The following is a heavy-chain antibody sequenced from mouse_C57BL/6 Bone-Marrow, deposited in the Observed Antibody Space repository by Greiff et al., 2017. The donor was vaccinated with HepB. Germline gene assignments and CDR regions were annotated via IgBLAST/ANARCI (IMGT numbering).Heavy chain of an antibody. D-gene: IGHD1-1*01. Sequence: EVKLQESGPELVKPGASVKIPCKASGYTFTDYNMDWVKQSHGKSLEWIGDINPNNGGTIYNQKFKGKATLTVDKSSSTAYMELRSLTSEDTAVYYCARDYGSSHWYFDVWGTGTTVTVSS. J-gene: IGHJ1*03. CDR3: ARDYGSSHWYFDV. CDR1: GYTFTDYN. V-gene: IGHV1-18*01. CDR2: INPNNGGT.